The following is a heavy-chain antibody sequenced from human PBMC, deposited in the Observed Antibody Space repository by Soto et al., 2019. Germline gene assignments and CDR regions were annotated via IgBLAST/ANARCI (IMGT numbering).Heavy chain of an antibody. V-gene: IGHV4-34*01. CDR1: GGSFSGYY. D-gene: IGHD2-15*01. CDR3: ARAAPRYCSGGSCYSGTDY. CDR2: INHSGST. J-gene: IGHJ4*02. Sequence: SETLSLTCAVYGGSFSGYYWSWIRQPPGKGLEWIGEINHSGSTNYNPSLKSRVTISVDTSKNQFSLKLSSVTAADTAVYYCARAAPRYCSGGSCYSGTDYSGQGTLVTVS.